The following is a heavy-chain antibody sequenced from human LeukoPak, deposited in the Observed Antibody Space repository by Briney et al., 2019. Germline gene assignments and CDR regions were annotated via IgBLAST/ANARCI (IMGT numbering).Heavy chain of an antibody. CDR2: IYCSGST. J-gene: IGHJ5*02. Sequence: SQTLSLTCTVSGGSISSGGYYWSWIRQHPGKGLEWIGYIYCSGSTFYNPSLKSRVTISVDTSKNQFSLKLSSVTAADTAVYYCARDRGDYYGSPNWFDPWGQGTLVTVSS. CDR1: GGSISSGGYY. D-gene: IGHD3-10*01. V-gene: IGHV4-31*03. CDR3: ARDRGDYYGSPNWFDP.